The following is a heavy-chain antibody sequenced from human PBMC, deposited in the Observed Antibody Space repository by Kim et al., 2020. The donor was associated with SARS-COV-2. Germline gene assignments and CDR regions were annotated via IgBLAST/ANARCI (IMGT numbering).Heavy chain of an antibody. Sequence: GGSLRLSCAASGFTFSSYGMHWVRQAPGKGLEWVALIWYDGSNKYYADSVKGRFTISRDNSKNMLYLQMNSLKVEDTAVYYCARGESRYTSGLYNQVYWG. D-gene: IGHD6-19*01. V-gene: IGHV3-33*01. J-gene: IGHJ4*01. CDR1: GFTFSSYG. CDR3: ARGESRYTSGLYNQVY. CDR2: IWYDGSNK.